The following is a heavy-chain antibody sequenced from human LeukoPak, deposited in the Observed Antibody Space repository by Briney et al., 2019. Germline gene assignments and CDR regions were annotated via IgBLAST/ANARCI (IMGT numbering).Heavy chain of an antibody. V-gene: IGHV4-34*01. CDR1: GGSFSGYY. J-gene: IGHJ6*03. CDR2: INYSRST. D-gene: IGHD3-10*01. Sequence: SETLSLTCAVYGGSFSGYYWSWIRQPPGKGLEWIGEINYSRSTNYNPSLTSRVIISVDTCKNQFSLKLSSVTAADTAVYYCARHKMVRGIGYYYYMDVWGQGTLVTVSS. CDR3: ARHKMVRGIGYYYYMDV.